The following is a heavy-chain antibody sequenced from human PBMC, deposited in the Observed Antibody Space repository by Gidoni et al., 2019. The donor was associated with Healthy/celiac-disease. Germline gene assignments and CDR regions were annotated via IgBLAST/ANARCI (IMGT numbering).Heavy chain of an antibody. Sequence: EVQLLESGGGLVQPGGSLRLSCAASGFTFSSSAMSWVRQAPGKGLEWVSAISGSGGSTYYADSVKGRFTISRDNSKNTLYLQMNSLRAEDTAVYYCAKTRRGIAVAGDSYYFDYWGQGTLVTVSS. V-gene: IGHV3-23*01. J-gene: IGHJ4*02. CDR3: AKTRRGIAVAGDSYYFDY. CDR1: GFTFSSSA. D-gene: IGHD6-19*01. CDR2: ISGSGGST.